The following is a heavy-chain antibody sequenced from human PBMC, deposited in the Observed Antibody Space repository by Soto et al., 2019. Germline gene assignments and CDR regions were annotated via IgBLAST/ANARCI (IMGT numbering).Heavy chain of an antibody. Sequence: GSGPTLVNPTQTLTLTCTFSGFSLSTSGMCVSWIRQPPGKALEWLALIDWDDDKYYSTSLKTRLTISKDTSKNQVVLTMTNMDPVDTATYYCARIQNCKGLRQNWFDPWGQGTLVTVSS. CDR3: ARIQNCKGLRQNWFDP. CDR1: GFSLSTSGMC. V-gene: IGHV2-70*01. CDR2: IDWDDDK. J-gene: IGHJ5*02. D-gene: IGHD2-15*01.